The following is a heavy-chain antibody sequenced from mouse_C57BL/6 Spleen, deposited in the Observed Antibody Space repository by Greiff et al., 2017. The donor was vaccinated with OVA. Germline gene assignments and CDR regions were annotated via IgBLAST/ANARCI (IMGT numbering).Heavy chain of an antibody. V-gene: IGHV1-26*01. D-gene: IGHD1-1*01. CDR3: ARPICGSTLYYFDY. CDR2: INPNNGGT. Sequence: VQLQQSGPELVKPGASVKISCKASGYTFTDYYMNWVKQSHGKSLEWIGDINPNNGGTSYNQKFKGKATLTVDKSSSTAYMELRSLTSEDSAVYYCARPICGSTLYYFDYWGQGTTLTVSS. J-gene: IGHJ2*01. CDR1: GYTFTDYY.